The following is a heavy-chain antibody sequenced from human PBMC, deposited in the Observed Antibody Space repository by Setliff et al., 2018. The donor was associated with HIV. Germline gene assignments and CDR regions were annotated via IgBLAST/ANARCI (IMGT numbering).Heavy chain of an antibody. D-gene: IGHD5-18*01. V-gene: IGHV3-23*01. CDR1: GFTFSSYA. CDR2: ITSGGST. J-gene: IGHJ4*02. CDR3: AKGFRPVDTALVSGPTY. Sequence: GGSLRLSCTASGFTFSSYAMSWVRQTPEKGLEWVSIITSGGSTYYADSARGRFIISRDNSQNTLYLQMNSLRADDTAIYYCAKGFRPVDTALVSGPTYWGQGIRVTVSS.